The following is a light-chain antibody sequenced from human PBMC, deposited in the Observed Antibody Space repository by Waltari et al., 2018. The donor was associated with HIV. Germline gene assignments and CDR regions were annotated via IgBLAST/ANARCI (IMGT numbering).Light chain of an antibody. J-gene: IGKJ2*01. CDR2: AAS. Sequence: DIQMTQSPSSLSASVGDRVTIPCRASQTVTSYLNWYQQKPGKAPNLLIYAASTLQSGVPSRFTGSGSATDYTLTISSLQPEDFATYYCQQSYSIPYTFGQGTKLEIK. CDR3: QQSYSIPYT. V-gene: IGKV1-39*01. CDR1: QTVTSY.